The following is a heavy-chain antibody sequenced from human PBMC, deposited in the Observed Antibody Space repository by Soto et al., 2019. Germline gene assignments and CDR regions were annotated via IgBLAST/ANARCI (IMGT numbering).Heavy chain of an antibody. Sequence: GGSLRLSCAASGFTFSSYGMHWVRQAPGKGLEWVAAISYDGSNKYYADSVKGRFTISRDNSKNTLYLQMNSLRAEDTAVYYCAKDRYYGSGSHLRSYYYGMDVWGQGTTVTVSS. CDR2: ISYDGSNK. CDR3: AKDRYYGSGSHLRSYYYGMDV. CDR1: GFTFSSYG. V-gene: IGHV3-30*18. D-gene: IGHD3-10*01. J-gene: IGHJ6*02.